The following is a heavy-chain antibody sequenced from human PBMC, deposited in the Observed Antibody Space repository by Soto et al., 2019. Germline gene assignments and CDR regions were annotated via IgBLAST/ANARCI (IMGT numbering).Heavy chain of an antibody. V-gene: IGHV2-26*01. J-gene: IGHJ4*02. CDR2: ILSNDEK. CDR3: ARTTRYCSSISCSRNSHVEE. CDR1: SFSLNSVRQG. D-gene: IGHD2-2*01. Sequence: SGPKLRNATHTVTLTCAVSSFSLNSVRQGVIWILHPPAKALDLLAHILSNDEKAYSTSLKSKLTISKDTSKSQVVLTMTNMDPVDTATFYCARTTRYCSSISCSRNSHVEERAQGALVTVS.